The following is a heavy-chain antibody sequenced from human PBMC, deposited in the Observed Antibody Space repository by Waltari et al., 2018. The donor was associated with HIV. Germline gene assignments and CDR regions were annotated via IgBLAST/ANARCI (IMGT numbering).Heavy chain of an antibody. Sequence: QLQLQESGPGLVKPSETLSLTCTVSGGSISSSSYYWGWIRQPPGKGLEWIGSIYYSGSTYYNPSLKSRVTISVDTSKNQFSLKLSSVTAADTAVYYCARARRDGYNPYFDYWGQGTLVTVSS. J-gene: IGHJ4*02. CDR1: GGSISSSSYY. V-gene: IGHV4-39*07. CDR3: ARARRDGYNPYFDY. CDR2: IYYSGST. D-gene: IGHD5-12*01.